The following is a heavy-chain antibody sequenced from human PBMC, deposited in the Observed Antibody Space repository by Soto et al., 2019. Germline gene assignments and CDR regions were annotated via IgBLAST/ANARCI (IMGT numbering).Heavy chain of an antibody. D-gene: IGHD1-7*01. CDR2: KWYDGSNQ. CDR3: ARGRITGTTDYGLDV. Sequence: QVQLVESGGGVVQPGRSLRLSCAASGFTFSSYGMHWVRQAPGKGLEWVAVKWYDGSNQHYADSVWGRFTISRDNAKNTVYLQMNSLRAEDTAVYHCARGRITGTTDYGLDVWGQGTTVTVSS. J-gene: IGHJ6*02. V-gene: IGHV3-33*01. CDR1: GFTFSSYG.